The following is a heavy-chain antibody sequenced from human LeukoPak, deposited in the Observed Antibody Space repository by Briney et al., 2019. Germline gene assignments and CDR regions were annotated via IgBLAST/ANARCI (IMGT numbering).Heavy chain of an antibody. CDR1: GFSSTAYY. V-gene: IGHV1-2*02. Sequence: ASVKVSCTASGFSSTAYYIDGVRQAPGQGLEWMGWNRTNTGGTNNAQNFLSRVTMTREASISTAYMEHSSLRSDDTAVAYCARDGGLSGGYYGFSDYWGQGTLVTVSS. CDR3: ARDGGLSGGYYGFSDY. J-gene: IGHJ4*02. CDR2: NRTNTGGT. D-gene: IGHD3-10*01.